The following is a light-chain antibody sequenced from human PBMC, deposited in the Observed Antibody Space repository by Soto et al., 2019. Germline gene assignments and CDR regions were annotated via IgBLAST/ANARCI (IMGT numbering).Light chain of an antibody. CDR3: QQANSFPPT. J-gene: IGKJ4*01. CDR1: QGIGRW. V-gene: IGKV1D-12*01. CDR2: AAS. Sequence: DIQMTQSPSSVSASVGDRVTITCRASQGIGRWLAWYQQKPGKAPMLLIYAASSLQRGVPSRFSGSGSGTDFTLTISSLQPEDFATYHCQQANSFPPTFGGGTKVEIQ.